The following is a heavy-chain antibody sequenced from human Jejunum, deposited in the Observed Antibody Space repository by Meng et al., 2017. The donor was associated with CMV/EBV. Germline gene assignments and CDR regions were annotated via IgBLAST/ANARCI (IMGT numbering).Heavy chain of an antibody. CDR2: ISSSGSGT. CDR1: ESTSRPYA. D-gene: IGHD3-16*01. CDR3: ARTLIGGIIGSFDL. V-gene: IGHV3-23*01. J-gene: IGHJ4*02. Sequence: SESTSRPYAMNWVRQAPGKGLEWVSAISSSGSGTYYADSVRGRFTISRDNSNNTVYLQINSLRAEDTAMYYCARTLIGGIIGSFDLWGQGALVTVSS.